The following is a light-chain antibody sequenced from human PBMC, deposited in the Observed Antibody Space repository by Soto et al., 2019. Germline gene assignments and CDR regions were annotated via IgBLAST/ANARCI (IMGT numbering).Light chain of an antibody. Sequence: QSALTQPASVSGSPGQSITISCTGTSSDVGGYNYVSWYQQYPGKAPKLMIYEVSNRPSGVSDRFSGSRSGNTASLTISGLQAEDESDSYCISYTSSSTWVFGGGTKLTVL. J-gene: IGLJ3*02. CDR3: ISYTSSSTWV. CDR1: SSDVGGYNY. V-gene: IGLV2-14*01. CDR2: EVS.